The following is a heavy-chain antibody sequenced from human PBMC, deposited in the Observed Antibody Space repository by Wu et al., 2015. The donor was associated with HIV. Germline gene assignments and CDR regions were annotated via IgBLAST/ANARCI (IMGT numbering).Heavy chain of an antibody. Sequence: VQLVQSGAEVKKPGSSVKVSRKAPGGTFSRYAINWVRQAPGQGLDWMGRIIPLFGTANYAQKFQGRVTLSADESTSTAYMELSSLRSEDTAVYYCALQGGYVTSWYWFDPWGQGTLVTVSS. CDR2: IIPLFGTA. D-gene: IGHD6-13*01. CDR1: GGTFSRYA. J-gene: IGHJ5*02. CDR3: ALQGGYVTSWYWFDP. V-gene: IGHV1-69*13.